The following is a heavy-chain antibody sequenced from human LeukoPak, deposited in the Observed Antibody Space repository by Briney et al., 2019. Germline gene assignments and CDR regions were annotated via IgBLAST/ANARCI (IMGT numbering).Heavy chain of an antibody. CDR3: TKSPPLIAARSYFDY. V-gene: IGHV3-23*01. Sequence: GGSLRLSCAASGFTFSSYAMSWVRQAPGKGLEWVSAISGSASSTYYADSVKGRFTISRDNSKNTLYLQMNSLRAEDTAVYYCTKSPPLIAARSYFDYWGQGTLVTVSS. CDR1: GFTFSSYA. J-gene: IGHJ4*02. D-gene: IGHD6-6*01. CDR2: ISGSASST.